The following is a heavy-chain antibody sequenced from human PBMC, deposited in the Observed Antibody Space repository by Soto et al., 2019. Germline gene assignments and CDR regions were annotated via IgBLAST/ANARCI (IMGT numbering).Heavy chain of an antibody. D-gene: IGHD6-19*01. CDR1: GGSISGYY. V-gene: IGHV4-59*01. CDR3: ARTSPVAGGFDY. J-gene: IGHJ4*02. CDR2: IYYST. Sequence: QVQLQESGPALVKPSETLSLTCTVSGGSISGYYWSWIRQPPGKGLEWIGYIYYSTNYNPSLKSRVTISLDTSKYQLSLKLTSVTAADTAVYYCARTSPVAGGFDYWGQGTLVTVSS.